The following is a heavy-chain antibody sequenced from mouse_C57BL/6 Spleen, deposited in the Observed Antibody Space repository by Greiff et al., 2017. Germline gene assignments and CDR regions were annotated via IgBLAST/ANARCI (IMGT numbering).Heavy chain of an antibody. CDR3: AAYGSSYPGYFDY. CDR1: GFTFSDYG. V-gene: IGHV5-17*01. Sequence: EVKPMESGGGLVKPGGSLKLSCAASGFTFSDYGMHWVRQAPEKGLEWVAYISSGSSTIYYADTVKGRFTISRDNAKNTLFLQMTSLRSEDTAMYYCAAYGSSYPGYFDYWGQGTTLTVSS. CDR2: ISSGSSTI. J-gene: IGHJ2*01. D-gene: IGHD1-1*01.